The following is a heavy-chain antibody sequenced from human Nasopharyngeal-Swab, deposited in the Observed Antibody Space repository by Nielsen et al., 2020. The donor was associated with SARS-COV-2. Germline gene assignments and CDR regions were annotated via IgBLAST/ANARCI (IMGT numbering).Heavy chain of an antibody. Sequence: GGSLRLSCAASGFTFSSYGMHWVRQAPGKGLEWVAVIWYDGSNKYYADSVKGRFTISRDNSKHTLYLQMNSLRAEDTAVYYCAREFSSSWYQYYFDYGGQGTLVTVSS. D-gene: IGHD6-13*01. CDR3: AREFSSSWYQYYFDY. CDR2: IWYDGSNK. J-gene: IGHJ4*02. V-gene: IGHV3-33*01. CDR1: GFTFSSYG.